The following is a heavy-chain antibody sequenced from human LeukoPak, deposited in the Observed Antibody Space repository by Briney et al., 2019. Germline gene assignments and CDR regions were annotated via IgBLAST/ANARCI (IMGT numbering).Heavy chain of an antibody. CDR3: AKDSYSSSSTHFDY. D-gene: IGHD6-6*01. J-gene: IGHJ4*02. Sequence: GGSLRLSCAASGFTFSSYGMHWVRQAPGKGPEWVAFISYDRSNEYYADSVKGRFTISRDNSKNTLYLQMNSLRAEDTAVYFCAKDSYSSSSTHFDYWGQGTLVTVSS. CDR2: ISYDRSNE. CDR1: GFTFSSYG. V-gene: IGHV3-30*18.